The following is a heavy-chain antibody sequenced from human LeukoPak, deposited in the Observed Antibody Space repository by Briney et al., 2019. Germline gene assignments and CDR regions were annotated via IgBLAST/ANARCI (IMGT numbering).Heavy chain of an antibody. CDR3: ATLDIVVVPAARNAFDI. J-gene: IGHJ3*02. D-gene: IGHD2-2*03. V-gene: IGHV3-30*02. Sequence: GGSLRRSCAASGSTFSSYSMHWVRQAPGKGLEWVAFIRHDGCNKYYADSVKGRFTISRDNSKNALYLQMSSLRAEDTAVYYCATLDIVVVPAARNAFDIWGQGTMVTVSS. CDR2: IRHDGCNK. CDR1: GSTFSSYS.